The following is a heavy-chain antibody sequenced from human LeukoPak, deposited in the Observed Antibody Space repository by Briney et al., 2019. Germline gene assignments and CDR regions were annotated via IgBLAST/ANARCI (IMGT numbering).Heavy chain of an antibody. V-gene: IGHV3-23*01. J-gene: IGHJ5*02. CDR2: ISGSGGNT. CDR3: ARDTGGRGWFDP. CDR1: GFTFSSYA. D-gene: IGHD2-8*02. Sequence: GGSLRLSCAASGFTFSSYAMNWVRQAPGKGLEWVSAISGSGGNTYYADSVKGRSTISRDNSKNTLYLQMNSLRAEDTAVYYCARDTGGRGWFDPWGQGTLVTVSS.